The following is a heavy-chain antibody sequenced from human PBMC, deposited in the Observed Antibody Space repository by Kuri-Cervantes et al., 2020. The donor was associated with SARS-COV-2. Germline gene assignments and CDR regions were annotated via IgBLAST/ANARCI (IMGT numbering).Heavy chain of an antibody. CDR2: ISYDGSNK. Sequence: GGSLRLSCAASGFTFSSYAMHWVRQAPGKGLEWVAVISYDGSNKYYADSVKGRFTISRDNSKNTLYLQMNSLRAEDTAVYYCAGEQWLGPFDYWGQGTLVTVSS. CDR3: AGEQWLGPFDY. J-gene: IGHJ4*02. CDR1: GFTFSSYA. D-gene: IGHD6-19*01. V-gene: IGHV3-30-3*01.